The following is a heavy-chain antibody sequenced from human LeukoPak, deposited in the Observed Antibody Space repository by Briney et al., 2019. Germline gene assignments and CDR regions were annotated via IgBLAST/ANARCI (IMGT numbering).Heavy chain of an antibody. D-gene: IGHD3-3*01. Sequence: SETLSLTCTVSGGSLSSHYWRWIRQPPGKGQERIVYIYYKGSTNYNPSLKSRVTISVDPSTNHFYLKLSSVTAADTAVYYCERDVRSGYLRWFDPWGQGTLVTVSS. CDR2: IYYKGST. J-gene: IGHJ5*02. CDR3: ERDVRSGYLRWFDP. CDR1: GGSLSSHY. V-gene: IGHV4-59*11.